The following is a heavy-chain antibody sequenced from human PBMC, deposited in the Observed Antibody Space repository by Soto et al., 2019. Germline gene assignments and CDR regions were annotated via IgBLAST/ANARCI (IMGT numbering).Heavy chain of an antibody. CDR1: RDTFNKYA. J-gene: IGHJ6*02. D-gene: IGHD3-16*01. Sequence: QVHLVQSGAEVKKPGSSVKVSCKTSRDTFNKYAFNWVRQAPGQGLEWMGWIIPIFSSRSYAEKFQGRVTITADDSTSTAYMELRSLRFEDTAVYYCARGETYLGVWGQGTTVTVSS. CDR2: IIPIFSSR. CDR3: ARGETYLGV. V-gene: IGHV1-69*01.